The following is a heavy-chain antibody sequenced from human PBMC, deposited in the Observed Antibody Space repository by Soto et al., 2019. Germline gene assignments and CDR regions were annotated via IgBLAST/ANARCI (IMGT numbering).Heavy chain of an antibody. CDR1: GFTFSSYA. D-gene: IGHD6-19*01. J-gene: IGHJ4*02. CDR2: ISYDGSNK. V-gene: IGHV3-30-3*02. Sequence: GGSLRLSCAASGFTFSSYAMHWVRQAPGKGLEWVAVISYDGSNKYYADSVKGRFTISRDNSKNTLYVQMNSLRAEDTAVYYCAKSPGTVAGTSGYFDYWGLGTLVTVSS. CDR3: AKSPGTVAGTSGYFDY.